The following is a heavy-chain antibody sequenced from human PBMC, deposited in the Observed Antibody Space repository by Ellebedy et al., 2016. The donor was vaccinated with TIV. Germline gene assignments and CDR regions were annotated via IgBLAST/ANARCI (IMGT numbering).Heavy chain of an antibody. V-gene: IGHV3-30-3*01. Sequence: GGSLRLSCAASGFTVSYNYMTWVRQAPGKGLEWVALLSYDGDDEYYADAVKGRFTVSRDNARNTLFLQMNSLRPEDTAVYSCSRGGDVWGQGTTVTVSS. CDR2: LSYDGDDE. CDR1: GFTVSYNY. J-gene: IGHJ6*02. CDR3: SRGGDV.